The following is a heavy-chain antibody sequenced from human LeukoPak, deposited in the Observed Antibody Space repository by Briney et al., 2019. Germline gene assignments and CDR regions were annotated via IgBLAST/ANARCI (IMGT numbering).Heavy chain of an antibody. CDR1: GYTFTGYY. D-gene: IGHD3/OR15-3a*01. CDR2: INPNSGGT. Sequence: ASVKVSCKASGYTFTGYYMHWVRQAPGQGLEWMGRINPNSGGTNYAQKFQGRVTMTRDTSISTAYMELSRLRSDDTAVYYCARVFRVFWTETDALDIWGQGTMVTVSS. J-gene: IGHJ3*02. V-gene: IGHV1-2*06. CDR3: ARVFRVFWTETDALDI.